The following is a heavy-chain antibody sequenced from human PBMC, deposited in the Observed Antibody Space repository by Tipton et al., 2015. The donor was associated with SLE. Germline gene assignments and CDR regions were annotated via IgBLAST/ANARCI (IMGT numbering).Heavy chain of an antibody. Sequence: SLRLSCAASGFTVSTNYMSWIRQAPGKGLEWVSYISSSTSYTNYADSVKGRFTISRDNAKNSLYLQMNSLRAADTAVYYCARDLDSGTYYADYWGQGTLVTVSS. D-gene: IGHD1-26*01. CDR2: ISSSTSYT. CDR3: ARDLDSGTYYADY. CDR1: GFTVSTNY. J-gene: IGHJ4*02. V-gene: IGHV3-11*06.